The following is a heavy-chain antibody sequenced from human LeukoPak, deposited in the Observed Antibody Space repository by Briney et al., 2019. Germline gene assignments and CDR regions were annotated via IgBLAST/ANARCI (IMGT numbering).Heavy chain of an antibody. D-gene: IGHD2-2*01. CDR2: IYYGGST. V-gene: IGHV4-39*01. J-gene: IGHJ4*02. CDR3: ASLGLYCSSTSCYH. CDR1: GGSISNSSYY. Sequence: PSETLSLTCTVSGGSISNSSYYWGWIRQPPGKGLEWIGSIYYGGSTYYNPSLTSRVTISVDTSKNQFSLKLSSVTAADTAVYYCASLGLYCSSTSCYHWGQGTLVTVSS.